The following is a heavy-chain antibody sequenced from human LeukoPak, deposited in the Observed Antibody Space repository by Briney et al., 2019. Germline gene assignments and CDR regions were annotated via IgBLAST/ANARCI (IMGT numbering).Heavy chain of an antibody. Sequence: ASVKVSCMASGYTLTSYYMHWVRQAPGQGREWMGIINTSGGSTSYAQKFQGRVTMTRDMSTSTVYMERSSLRSEDTAVYYCATAYYGSGSYYKSLLRYYRGVLGKGNTVTISS. CDR1: GYTLTSYY. V-gene: IGHV1-46*01. CDR2: INTSGGST. J-gene: IGHJ6*03. CDR3: ATAYYGSGSYYKSLLRYYRGV. D-gene: IGHD3-10*01.